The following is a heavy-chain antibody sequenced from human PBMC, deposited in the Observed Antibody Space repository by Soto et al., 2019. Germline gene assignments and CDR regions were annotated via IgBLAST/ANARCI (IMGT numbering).Heavy chain of an antibody. D-gene: IGHD2-8*01. V-gene: IGHV3-30*18. J-gene: IGHJ6*02. Sequence: QVQLVESGGGVVQPERSLRLSCAASGFTFSSYGMHWVRQAPGKGLEWVAVISYDGSNKYYADSVKGRFTISRDNSKNTLYLQMNSLRAEDTAVYYCEKSRLVYTNPYGMDVWGQGTTVTVSS. CDR1: GFTFSSYG. CDR2: ISYDGSNK. CDR3: EKSRLVYTNPYGMDV.